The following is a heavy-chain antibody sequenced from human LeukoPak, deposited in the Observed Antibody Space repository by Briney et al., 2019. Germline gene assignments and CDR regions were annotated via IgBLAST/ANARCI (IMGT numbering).Heavy chain of an antibody. Sequence: GGSLRLSCAASGFTFSDYYMSWIRQAPGKGLEWVSYISSSGSTIYYADSVKGRFTISRDNAKNSLYLQMNSLRAEDTAVYYCANLYSSSWDFDYWGQGTLVTVSS. V-gene: IGHV3-11*04. CDR2: ISSSGSTI. J-gene: IGHJ4*02. D-gene: IGHD6-6*01. CDR1: GFTFSDYY. CDR3: ANLYSSSWDFDY.